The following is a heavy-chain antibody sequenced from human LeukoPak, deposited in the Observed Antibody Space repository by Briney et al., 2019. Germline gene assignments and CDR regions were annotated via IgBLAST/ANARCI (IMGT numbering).Heavy chain of an antibody. CDR2: ISWNSGSI. CDR3: AKTYYYDSSGGFDY. D-gene: IGHD3-22*01. CDR1: GFTFDDYA. J-gene: IGHJ4*02. V-gene: IGHV3-9*01. Sequence: SLRLSCAASGFTFDDYAMHWVRQAPGKGLEWVSGISWNSGSIGYADSVKGRFTISRDNAKNSLYLQMNSLRAEDTALYYCAKTYYYDSSGGFDYWGQGTLVTVSS.